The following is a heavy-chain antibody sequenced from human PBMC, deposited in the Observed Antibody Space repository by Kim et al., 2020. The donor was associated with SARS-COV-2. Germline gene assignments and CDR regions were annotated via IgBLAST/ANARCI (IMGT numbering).Heavy chain of an antibody. V-gene: IGHV3-53*01. CDR1: GFTVSSNY. D-gene: IGHD3-22*01. CDR2: IHSSGTT. J-gene: IGHJ4*02. Sequence: GGSLRLSCAVSGFTVSSNYMSWVRQAPGKGLEWDSVIHSSGTTYYADSVKGRFTISRDNSKNTVFLQMNSLRAEDTAVYYCARALFYYESGGFWGQGTLVTVSS. CDR3: ARALFYYESGGF.